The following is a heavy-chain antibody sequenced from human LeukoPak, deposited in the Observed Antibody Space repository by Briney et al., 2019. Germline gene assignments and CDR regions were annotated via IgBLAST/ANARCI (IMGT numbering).Heavy chain of an antibody. D-gene: IGHD1-14*01. CDR1: GGSISSYY. CDR2: IYYSGST. CDR3: ARKMATTGFDY. V-gene: IGHV4-59*01. Sequence: PSETLSLTCTVSGGSISSYYWSWIRQPPGKGLEWIGYIYYSGSTNYNPSLKSRVTISVDTSKNQFSLKLSSVTAADTAVYYCARKMATTGFDYWGQGTLVTVSS. J-gene: IGHJ4*02.